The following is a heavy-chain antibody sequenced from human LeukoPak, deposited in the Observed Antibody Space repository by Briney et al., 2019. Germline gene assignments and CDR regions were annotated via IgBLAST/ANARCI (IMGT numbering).Heavy chain of an antibody. Sequence: GASVKVSCKASGGTFSSYAISWVRQAPGQGLEWMGRIIPILGIANYAQKFQGRVTITADKSTSTAYMELSSLRSEDTAVYYCARGMDTYYYGSGSYLEGYWGQGTLVTVSS. CDR3: ARGMDTYYYGSGSYLEGY. D-gene: IGHD3-10*01. J-gene: IGHJ4*02. CDR2: IIPILGIA. CDR1: GGTFSSYA. V-gene: IGHV1-69*04.